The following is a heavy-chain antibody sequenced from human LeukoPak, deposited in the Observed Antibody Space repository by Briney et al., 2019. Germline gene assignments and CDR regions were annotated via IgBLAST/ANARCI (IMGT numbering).Heavy chain of an antibody. J-gene: IGHJ5*01. V-gene: IGHV3-53*01. CDR1: GLTVSSNY. D-gene: IGHD1-1*01. CDR2: VYNDGRT. Sequence: GGSLRLSCAASGLTVSSNYMSWVRQAPGKGLEWVSLVYNDGRTYYTDSVKGRFTISRDNSKNTLYFQMNTLTAADTAVYYCTRGGGRNWSFVSWGQGTQVTVSS. CDR3: TRGGGRNWSFVS.